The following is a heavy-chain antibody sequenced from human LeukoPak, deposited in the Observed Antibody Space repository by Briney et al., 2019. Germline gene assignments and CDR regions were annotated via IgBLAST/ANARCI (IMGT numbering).Heavy chain of an antibody. CDR2: MSHDGGTT. D-gene: IGHD6-19*01. V-gene: IGHV3-64*02. Sequence: GGSLRPSCAASGFSLRSYAIHWVRQAPGKGLEYVSAMSHDGGTTYYADSVKGRFTVSRHNSRNMVYLQMGGLRAEDMAVYYCTRGSGPLYFDFWGQGTQVTVSS. J-gene: IGHJ4*02. CDR1: GFSLRSYA. CDR3: TRGSGPLYFDF.